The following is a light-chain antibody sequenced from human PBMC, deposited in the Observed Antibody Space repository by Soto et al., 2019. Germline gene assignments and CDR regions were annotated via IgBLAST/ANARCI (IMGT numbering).Light chain of an antibody. J-gene: IGLJ1*01. Sequence: QSVLTQPPSVSGAPGQRVTISCTGSSSNIGSGYDVHWYQQLPGTAPKLLIYGNNNRPSGVPDRFSGSKSGNTASLTVSGPQAEDEADYYCSSFAGSNNFPYVFGTGTKVTVL. CDR3: SSFAGSNNFPYV. CDR1: SSNIGSGYD. V-gene: IGLV1-40*01. CDR2: GNN.